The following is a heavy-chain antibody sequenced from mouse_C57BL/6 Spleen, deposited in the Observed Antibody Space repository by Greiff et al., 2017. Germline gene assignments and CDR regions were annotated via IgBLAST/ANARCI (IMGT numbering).Heavy chain of an antibody. Sequence: QVQLQQPGAELVKPGASVKLSCKASGYTFTSYWLHWVKQRPGRGLEWIGRIDPNSGGTKYNEKFKSKATLTVDKPSSTAYMQLSSLTSEDSAVYYCARSGILIYYDYDEFAYWGQGTLVTVSA. CDR2: IDPNSGGT. CDR3: ARSGILIYYDYDEFAY. V-gene: IGHV1-72*01. D-gene: IGHD2-4*01. J-gene: IGHJ3*01. CDR1: GYTFTSYW.